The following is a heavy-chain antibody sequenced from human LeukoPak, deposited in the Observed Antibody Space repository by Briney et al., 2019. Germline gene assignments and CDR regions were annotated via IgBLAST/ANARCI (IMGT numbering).Heavy chain of an antibody. D-gene: IGHD3-22*01. Sequence: SETLSLTCTISDGSISSYYWNWIRQSPGKGLEWIGHIHYSGSTHYNPSLQSRVSISIDTSKKHFSLNLRSVNAVDTAVYYCARWGHFDTSGYSVVDYWGQGTLVTVSS. J-gene: IGHJ4*02. CDR2: IHYSGST. V-gene: IGHV4-59*01. CDR1: DGSISSYY. CDR3: ARWGHFDTSGYSVVDY.